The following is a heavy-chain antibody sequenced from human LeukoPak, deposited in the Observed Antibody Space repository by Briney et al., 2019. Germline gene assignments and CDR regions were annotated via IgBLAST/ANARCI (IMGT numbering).Heavy chain of an antibody. D-gene: IGHD3-22*01. V-gene: IGHV4-59*12. CDR2: IYYTGST. CDR1: DGSISDYY. J-gene: IGHJ4*02. Sequence: ASETLSLTCTVSDGSISDYYWSWIRQPPGKGLEWIGYIYYTGSTNYNPSLTSRVTISVDKSRNQFSLDLTSVNAADTAVYYCARTVLISSGYYLDYWGQGTLVTVSS. CDR3: ARTVLISSGYYLDY.